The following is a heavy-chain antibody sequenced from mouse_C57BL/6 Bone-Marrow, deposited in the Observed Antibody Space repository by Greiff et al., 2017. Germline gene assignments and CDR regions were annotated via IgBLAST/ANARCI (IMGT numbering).Heavy chain of an antibody. CDR2: IYPGDGDT. D-gene: IGHD2-1*01. V-gene: IGHV1-82*01. CDR3: ARFYYGNYGGFMDY. CDR1: GYAFSSSW. J-gene: IGHJ4*01. Sequence: QVQLKESGPELVKPGASVKISCKASGYAFSSSWMNWVKQRPGKGLEWIGRIYPGDGDTNYNGKVKGKGTLTADKSSSTAYMQLSSLTSEDSAVYFCARFYYGNYGGFMDYWGQGTSVTVSS.